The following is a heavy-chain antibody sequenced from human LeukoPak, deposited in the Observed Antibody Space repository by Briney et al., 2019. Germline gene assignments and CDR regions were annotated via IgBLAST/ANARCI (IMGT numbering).Heavy chain of an antibody. CDR2: ISSSSSYI. V-gene: IGHV3-21*04. CDR3: AKADYYDSSGHFDY. J-gene: IGHJ4*02. D-gene: IGHD3-22*01. CDR1: GFTFSSYS. Sequence: GGSLRLSCAASGFTFSSYSMSWVRQAPGKGLEWVSSISSSSSYIYYADSVKGRFIISRDNSKNSLYLQMNSLRAEDTALYYCAKADYYDSSGHFDYWGQGTLVTVSS.